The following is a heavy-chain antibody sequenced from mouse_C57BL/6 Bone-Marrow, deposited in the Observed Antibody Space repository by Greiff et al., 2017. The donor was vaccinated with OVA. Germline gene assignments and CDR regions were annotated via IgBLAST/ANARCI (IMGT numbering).Heavy chain of an antibody. D-gene: IGHD1-1*01. J-gene: IGHJ4*01. CDR3: ARYAYYGSRLYDMDY. V-gene: IGHV14-3*01. CDR2: IGPANGKT. Sequence: VQLQQSVAELVRPGASVKLSCTASGFHIKNTYMHWVKQRPEQGLEWIGRIGPANGKTKYATKFQGKATITADTTSNTAYLQLSRLTSEDTAIYYCARYAYYGSRLYDMDYWGKGTSVTVSS. CDR1: GFHIKNTY.